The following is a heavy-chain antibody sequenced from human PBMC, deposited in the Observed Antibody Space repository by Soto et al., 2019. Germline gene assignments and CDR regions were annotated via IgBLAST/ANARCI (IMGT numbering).Heavy chain of an antibody. J-gene: IGHJ3*02. D-gene: IGHD3-16*01. Sequence: EVQLVESGGDLVQPGRSLRLSCTTSGFTFGDYAVSWLRQAPGKGLEWVSFIRSKASGGTAEYAASVKGRFTISRDDSKCIAYLQMNSLKTEDTAVYYCTRDLLGVRAFDMWGQGTMVTVSS. CDR3: TRDLLGVRAFDM. CDR2: IRSKASGGTA. CDR1: GFTFGDYA. V-gene: IGHV3-49*03.